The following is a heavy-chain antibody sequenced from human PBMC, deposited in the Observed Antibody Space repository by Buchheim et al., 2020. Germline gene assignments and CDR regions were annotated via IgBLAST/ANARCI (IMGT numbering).Heavy chain of an antibody. CDR1: GFTFSSYW. D-gene: IGHD2-15*01. V-gene: IGHV3-7*01. J-gene: IGHJ6*02. Sequence: EVQLVESGGGLVQPGGSLRLSCAASGFTFSSYWMSWVRQAPGKGLEWVANIKQDGSEKYYVDSVKGRFTISRDNAKNSLYLKMNSLRAEDTAVYYCAREGYCSGGSCDGYYYGMDVWGQGTT. CDR2: IKQDGSEK. CDR3: AREGYCSGGSCDGYYYGMDV.